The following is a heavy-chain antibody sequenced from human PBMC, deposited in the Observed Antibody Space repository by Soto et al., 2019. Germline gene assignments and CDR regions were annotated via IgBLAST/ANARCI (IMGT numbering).Heavy chain of an antibody. CDR1: GFSLSSTRMA. CDR2: IYWDDDK. Sequence: SGPTLVNPTQTLTLTCTFSGFSLSSTRMAVGWIRQPPGKALEWLALIYWDDDKRYSPFLKSRLTITKYTSKNHVVLTMSNIDPVDTARYYCAHIVVAGLGYYFDYWGQGTLVTVSS. D-gene: IGHD6-19*01. J-gene: IGHJ4*02. V-gene: IGHV2-5*02. CDR3: AHIVVAGLGYYFDY.